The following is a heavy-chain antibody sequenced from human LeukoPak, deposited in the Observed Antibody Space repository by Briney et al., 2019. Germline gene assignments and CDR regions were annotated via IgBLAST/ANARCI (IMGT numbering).Heavy chain of an antibody. CDR3: ARDQSYYGSGNYYKGAWFDP. V-gene: IGHV1-18*04. Sequence: ASVKVSCKASGYTFTSYGISWVRQAPGQGLEWVGWISAFNGNTNYAQKLQGRVTMTTDTSTSTAYMELRSLRSDDTAVYYCARDQSYYGSGNYYKGAWFDPWGQGTLVTVSS. CDR2: ISAFNGNT. D-gene: IGHD3-10*01. J-gene: IGHJ5*02. CDR1: GYTFTSYG.